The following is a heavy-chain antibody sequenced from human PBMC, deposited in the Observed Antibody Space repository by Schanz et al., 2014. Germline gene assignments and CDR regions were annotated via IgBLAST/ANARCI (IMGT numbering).Heavy chain of an antibody. CDR1: GFTFSGYA. CDR3: AKDLYNYGSFDS. D-gene: IGHD3-16*01. J-gene: IGHJ5*01. V-gene: IGHV3-23*01. Sequence: EVQLLESGGGLVQPGGSLRISCAASGFTFSGYAMSWVRQAPGKGLEWVSGMSGSGSTADYADSVKGRFTISRDNSRKTLYQQMISLRADDTAVYYCAKDLYNYGSFDSWGQGTLVTVSS. CDR2: MSGSGSTA.